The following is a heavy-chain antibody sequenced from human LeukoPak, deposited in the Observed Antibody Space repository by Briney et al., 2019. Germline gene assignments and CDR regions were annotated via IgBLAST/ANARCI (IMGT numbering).Heavy chain of an antibody. CDR1: GYTFSRYG. Sequence: GASVKVSCRASGYTFSRYGISWVRQAPGQGLEWMGRIIPILGIANYAQKFQGRVTITADKSTSTAYMELSSLRSEDTAVYYCARAPQSGTIFPPDYWGQGTLVTVSS. CDR2: IIPILGIA. D-gene: IGHD3-10*01. J-gene: IGHJ4*02. V-gene: IGHV1-69*04. CDR3: ARAPQSGTIFPPDY.